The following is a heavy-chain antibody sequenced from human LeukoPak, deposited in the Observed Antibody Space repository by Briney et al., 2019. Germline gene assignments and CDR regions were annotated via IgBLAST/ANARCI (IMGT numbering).Heavy chain of an antibody. D-gene: IGHD2/OR15-2a*01. J-gene: IGHJ4*02. CDR2: IYLGDSET. CDR1: GYSFTSYW. V-gene: IGHV5-51*01. CDR3: SRLDGQHSATSPLPFDH. Sequence: GESLKISCKGSGYSFTSYWIGWVRQMPGKGLEWMGIIYLGDSETRYSPSFQGQVTISADKSISAAYLQWSSLKASDTAMYYCSRLDGQHSATSPLPFDHWGQGTLVTVSS.